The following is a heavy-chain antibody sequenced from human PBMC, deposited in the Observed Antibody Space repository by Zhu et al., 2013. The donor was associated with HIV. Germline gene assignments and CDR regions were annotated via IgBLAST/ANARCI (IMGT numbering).Heavy chain of an antibody. Sequence: QVQLQESGPGVVKPSGTLFLTCGVSGGSISGSNWWGWVRQTPEKGLEWIGEIHHSGTVNYNPSLKRRVTMSVDESGNQVSLRLTSVTAADTAIYYCARRAILTTYGEQTVVHDAFDIWGQGAMVAVSS. D-gene: IGHD3-9*01. V-gene: IGHV4-4*02. J-gene: IGHJ3*02. CDR3: ARRAILTTYGEQTVVHDAFDI. CDR1: GGSISGSNW. CDR2: IHHSGTV.